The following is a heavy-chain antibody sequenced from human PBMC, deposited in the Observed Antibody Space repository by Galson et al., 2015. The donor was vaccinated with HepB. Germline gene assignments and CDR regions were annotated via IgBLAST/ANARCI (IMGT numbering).Heavy chain of an antibody. D-gene: IGHD1-1*01. CDR3: ARGVTGATWRSGFDP. CDR1: GFTFTSYA. CDR2: IGGNGNTR. Sequence: SLRLSCAASGFTFTSYAIIWVRQAPGKGLEWVSVIGGNGNTRYYADSVKGRFTLSRDNSKNTVSLEMNSLRDEDTALYYCARGVTGATWRSGFDPWGQGTLVTVSS. J-gene: IGHJ5*02. V-gene: IGHV3-23*01.